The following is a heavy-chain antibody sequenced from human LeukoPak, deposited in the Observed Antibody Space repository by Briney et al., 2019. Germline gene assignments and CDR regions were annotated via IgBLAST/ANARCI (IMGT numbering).Heavy chain of an antibody. J-gene: IGHJ4*02. Sequence: PGGSLRLSCSASGFTFSNYAMNWVRQAPGKGLEYVSAITGNGGSTFHADSVKGRFVISRDNSKNTLYLQMSSLRAEDTAVYYCAKSGSSSWYVDSWGQGTLGTVSS. CDR2: ITGNGGST. D-gene: IGHD6-13*01. CDR1: GFTFSNYA. CDR3: AKSGSSSWYVDS. V-gene: IGHV3-64D*06.